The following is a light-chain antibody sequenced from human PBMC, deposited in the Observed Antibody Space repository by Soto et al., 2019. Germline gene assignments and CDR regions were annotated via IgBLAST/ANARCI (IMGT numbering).Light chain of an antibody. Sequence: QSALAQPASVSGSPGQSITISCTGTSSDVGSYNLVSWYQQHPGKAPKLMIYEGSKRPSGVSNRFSGSKSGNTASLTISGLQAADEADYDCCSYAVRSPVVVGTRTKVTDL. V-gene: IGLV2-23*03. J-gene: IGLJ1*01. CDR2: EGS. CDR3: CSYAVRSPVV. CDR1: SSDVGSYNL.